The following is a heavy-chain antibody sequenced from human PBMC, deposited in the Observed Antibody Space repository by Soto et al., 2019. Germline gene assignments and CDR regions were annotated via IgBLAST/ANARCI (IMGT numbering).Heavy chain of an antibody. D-gene: IGHD2-15*01. CDR1: GGSISSYY. CDR3: ARAGYCSGGSCYSDAFDI. CDR2: IYYSGST. Sequence: SLTCTVSGGSISSYYWSWIRQPPGKGLEWIGYIYYSGSTNYNPSLKSRVTISVDTSKNQFSLKLSSVTAADTAVYYCARAGYCSGGSCYSDAFDIWGQGTMVTVSS. V-gene: IGHV4-59*01. J-gene: IGHJ3*02.